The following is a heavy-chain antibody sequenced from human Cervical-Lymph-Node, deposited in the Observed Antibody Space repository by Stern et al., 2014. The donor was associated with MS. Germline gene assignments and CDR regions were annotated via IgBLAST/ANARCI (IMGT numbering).Heavy chain of an antibody. D-gene: IGHD2-2*01. V-gene: IGHV3-23*04. CDR1: GFTFSTYA. J-gene: IGHJ6*02. Sequence: EVQLVESGGGLVQPGGSLRLSCAASGFTFSTYAFSWVRQAPGKGLEWVSSISDSGVSTYYADSVKDRFTISRANSKSMLYLEMQSLRAEDTAVYHCAKDLGRGVVVVPLYGLDVWGQGTTVTVSS. CDR2: ISDSGVST. CDR3: AKDLGRGVVVVPLYGLDV.